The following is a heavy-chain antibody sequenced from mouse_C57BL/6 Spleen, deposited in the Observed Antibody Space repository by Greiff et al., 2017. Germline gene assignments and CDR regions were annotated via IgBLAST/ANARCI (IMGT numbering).Heavy chain of an antibody. CDR1: GYAFTNYL. CDR2: INPGSGGT. V-gene: IGHV1-54*01. Sequence: QVQLQQSGAELVRPGTSVKVSCKASGYAFTNYLIEWVKQRPGQGLEWIGVINPGSGGTNYNEKFQGKATLTADQSSSTAYMQLSSLTSEDSAVYFCARGYYGSSHWYFDVWGTGTTVTVAS. J-gene: IGHJ1*03. CDR3: ARGYYGSSHWYFDV. D-gene: IGHD1-1*01.